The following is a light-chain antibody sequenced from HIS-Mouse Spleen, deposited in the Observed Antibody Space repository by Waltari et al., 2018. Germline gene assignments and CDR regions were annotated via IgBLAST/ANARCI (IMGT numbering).Light chain of an antibody. CDR3: QSADSSGTYWV. V-gene: IGLV3-25*03. CDR1: ALPKQY. Sequence: SYELTQPPSVSVSPGQTARITCSGDALPKQYAYWYQQKPGQAPVLVIYKGSERPSGIPVRFSGSSSGTTVTLTISGVQAEDEADYYCQSADSSGTYWVFGGGTKLTVL. CDR2: KGS. J-gene: IGLJ3*02.